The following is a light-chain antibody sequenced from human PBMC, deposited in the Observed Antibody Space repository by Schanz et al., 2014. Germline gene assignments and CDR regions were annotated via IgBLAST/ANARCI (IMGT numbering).Light chain of an antibody. CDR3: QQRSNWPLT. CDR1: QSVSSY. V-gene: IGKV3-11*01. Sequence: DIVLTQSPATLPVSPRERATLSCRASQSVSSYLAWYQQKPGQAPRLLIYDASNRATGVPARFSGRGSGTDFTLTISSLEPEDFAVYYCQQRSNWPLTFGGGTKVEIK. CDR2: DAS. J-gene: IGKJ4*01.